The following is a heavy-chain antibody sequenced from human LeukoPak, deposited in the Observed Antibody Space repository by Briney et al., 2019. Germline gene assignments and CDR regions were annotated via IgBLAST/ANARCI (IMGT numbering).Heavy chain of an antibody. CDR1: GYTFTSYW. CDR3: ARPINDFWSGYADAFDI. CDR2: IYPGDSDT. D-gene: IGHD3-3*01. Sequence: GESLKISCKGSGYTFTSYWIGWVRQMPGKGLEWMGIIYPGDSDTRYSPSFQGQVTISADKSISTAYLQWSSLKASDSAMCYCARPINDFWSGYADAFDIWGQGTMVTVSS. V-gene: IGHV5-51*01. J-gene: IGHJ3*02.